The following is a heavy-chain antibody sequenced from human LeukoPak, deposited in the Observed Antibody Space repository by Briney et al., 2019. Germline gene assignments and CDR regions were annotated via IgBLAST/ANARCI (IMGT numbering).Heavy chain of an antibody. CDR3: ASGRKDIVVVPATLRNYYFDY. Sequence: ASVKVSCKASGGTFSSYDISWVRQAPGQGLEWMGGIMPISGTANYAQKFQGRVTITAAKTTNTAYMELSSLRSEDTAVYYCASGRKDIVVVPATLRNYYFDYWGQGTLVTVSS. J-gene: IGHJ4*02. D-gene: IGHD2-2*01. V-gene: IGHV1-69*06. CDR2: IMPISGTA. CDR1: GGTFSSYD.